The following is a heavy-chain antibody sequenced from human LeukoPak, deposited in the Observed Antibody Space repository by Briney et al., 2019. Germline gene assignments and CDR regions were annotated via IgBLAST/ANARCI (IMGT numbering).Heavy chain of an antibody. CDR3: ARDVDTATDQINDY. J-gene: IGHJ4*02. Sequence: ASVKVSCKASGYTFTSHGISWVRQAPGQGLEWMGWVSTYNGNTNYVPKYQGRVTMTTDTSTSTAYMELRSLRSDDTAVYYCARDVDTATDQINDYWGQGTLVPVSS. V-gene: IGHV1-18*04. D-gene: IGHD5-18*01. CDR1: GYTFTSHG. CDR2: VSTYNGNT.